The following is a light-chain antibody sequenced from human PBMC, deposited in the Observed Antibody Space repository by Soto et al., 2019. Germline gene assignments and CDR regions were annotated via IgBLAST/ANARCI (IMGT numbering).Light chain of an antibody. CDR1: QSLVHSDGSTY. V-gene: IGKV2-30*02. J-gene: IGKJ1*01. Sequence: DVVMTQSPLSLPVTIGQAASISCRSSQSLVHSDGSTYLNWFQQRPGQSPRRLIFKVSYRDSGVPDRFSGSGSGTDFTLKISRVEAEDVGVYYCMQFTHWPWTFGQGTKVDIK. CDR2: KVS. CDR3: MQFTHWPWT.